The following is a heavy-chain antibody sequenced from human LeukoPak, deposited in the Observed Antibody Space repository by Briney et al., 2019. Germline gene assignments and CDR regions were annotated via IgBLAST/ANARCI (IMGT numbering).Heavy chain of an antibody. CDR1: GYTFTGYY. CDR2: INPNSGGT. J-gene: IGHJ4*02. CDR3: ARFLGGLACTSCEGGFDY. Sequence: ASAKVSCKASGYTFTGYYMHWVRQAPGQGLEWMGWINPNSGGTNYAQKFQGRVTMTRDTSISTAYMELSRLRSDDTAVYYCARFLGGLACTSCEGGFDYWGQGTLVTVSS. V-gene: IGHV1-2*02. D-gene: IGHD2-2*01.